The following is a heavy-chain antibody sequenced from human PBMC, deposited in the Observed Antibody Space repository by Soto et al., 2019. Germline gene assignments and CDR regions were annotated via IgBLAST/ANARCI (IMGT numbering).Heavy chain of an antibody. CDR2: IIPILGIA. D-gene: IGHD2-15*01. V-gene: IGHV1-69*02. Sequence: SVTVSCKASGGTFSSYTISWVRQAPGQGLEWMGRIIPILGIANYAQKFQGRVTITADKSTSTAYMELSSLRSEDTAVYYCASGVYCSGGSCYSDFDYWGQGTLVTVSS. J-gene: IGHJ4*02. CDR3: ASGVYCSGGSCYSDFDY. CDR1: GGTFSSYT.